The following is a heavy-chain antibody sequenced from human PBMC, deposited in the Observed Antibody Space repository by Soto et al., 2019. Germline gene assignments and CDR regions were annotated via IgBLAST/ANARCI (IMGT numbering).Heavy chain of an antibody. D-gene: IGHD6-13*01. Sequence: GGSLRLSCAASGFTFSTYGMHWVRQAPGKGLEWVAFIWYDGSNKDYADSVKGRFTISRDSSKNTLFLQMNSLRAEDTAVYYCARESSSSWYRAFDIWGQGTMVTVSS. CDR3: ARESSSSWYRAFDI. V-gene: IGHV3-33*01. CDR1: GFTFSTYG. J-gene: IGHJ3*02. CDR2: IWYDGSNK.